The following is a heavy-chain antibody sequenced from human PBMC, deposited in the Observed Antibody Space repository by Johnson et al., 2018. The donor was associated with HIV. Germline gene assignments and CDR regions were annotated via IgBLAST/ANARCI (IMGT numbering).Heavy chain of an antibody. V-gene: IGHV3-53*01. Sequence: VQLVESGGGLIQPGGSLRLSCAASGFTVSSNYMSWVRQAPGKGLEWVSVINGGGSGGSTYYVDAVKGRFTISRDNSKNTRFLQMNSRRAEDTAVYYCARGVYSSSWYGAFDIWGQGTMVTVSS. CDR3: ARGVYSSSWYGAFDI. CDR2: INGGGSGGST. CDR1: GFTVSSNY. D-gene: IGHD6-13*01. J-gene: IGHJ3*02.